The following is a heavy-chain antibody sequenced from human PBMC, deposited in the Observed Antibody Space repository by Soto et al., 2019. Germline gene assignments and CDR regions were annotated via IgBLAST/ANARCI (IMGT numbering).Heavy chain of an antibody. J-gene: IGHJ6*03. CDR1: GGSISGHY. D-gene: IGHD3-16*01. CDR2: IYYSGST. CDR3: ARGPYYDLIWNYYYMDV. V-gene: IGHV4-59*08. Sequence: QVQLQESGPGLVKPSETLSLTCSVSGGSISGHYWSWVRQTPGKGLEWIGYIYYSGSTNYNPSLKGRVTISGDTAKYQFSPRLTSVTAADTAVDYCARGPYYDLIWNYYYMDVWGKGTTVTVSS.